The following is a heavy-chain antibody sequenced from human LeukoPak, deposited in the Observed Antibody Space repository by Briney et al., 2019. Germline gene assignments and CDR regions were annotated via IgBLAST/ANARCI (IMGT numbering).Heavy chain of an antibody. D-gene: IGHD3-22*01. CDR1: GFTFDDYG. CDR3: AKGRYYDSSGLVDY. J-gene: IGHJ4*02. CDR2: INWNGGST. Sequence: GGSLRLSCAASGFTFDDYGMSWVRQAPGKGLEWVSGINWNGGSTGYADSVKGRFTISRDNAKNSLYLQMNSLRAEDTAVYYCAKGRYYDSSGLVDYWGQGTLVTVSS. V-gene: IGHV3-20*04.